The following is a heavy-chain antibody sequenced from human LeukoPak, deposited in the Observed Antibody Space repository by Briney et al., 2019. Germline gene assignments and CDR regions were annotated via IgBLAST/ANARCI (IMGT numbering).Heavy chain of an antibody. D-gene: IGHD2-2*02. CDR1: GYTFTSYD. CDR2: MNPNSGNT. J-gene: IGHJ5*02. V-gene: IGHV1-8*03. Sequence: ASVKVSCKASGYTFTSYDINWVRQATGQGLEWMGWMNPNSGNTGYAQKFQGRVTITRNTSISTAYMDLSSLRSEDTAVYYCARGVGGYCSSTSCYIGSPWFDPWGQGTLVTVSS. CDR3: ARGVGGYCSSTSCYIGSPWFDP.